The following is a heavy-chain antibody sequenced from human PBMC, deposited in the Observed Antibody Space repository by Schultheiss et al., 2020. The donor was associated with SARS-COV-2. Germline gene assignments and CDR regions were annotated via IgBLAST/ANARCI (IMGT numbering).Heavy chain of an antibody. J-gene: IGHJ4*02. D-gene: IGHD4-17*01. Sequence: SETLSLTCAVYGGSFSGYYWSWIRQPPGKGLEWIGEINHSGSTNYNPSLKSRVTISVDTSKNQFSLKLSSVTAADTAVYYCARGVYGDYFDYWGQGTLVTVSS. V-gene: IGHV4-34*01. CDR2: INHSGST. CDR3: ARGVYGDYFDY. CDR1: GGSFSGYY.